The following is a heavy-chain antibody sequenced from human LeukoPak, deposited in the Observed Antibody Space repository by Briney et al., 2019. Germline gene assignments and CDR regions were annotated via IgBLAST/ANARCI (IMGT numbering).Heavy chain of an antibody. V-gene: IGHV1-46*01. Sequence: ASVKVSCKASGYTFSIYNMHWVRQAPGQGLEWMGIINPSGGTSYAQKLQGRITMTRDTSTSTLYMELSSLGSEDTAVYYCAREGVAGTGLDYWGQGTLVTVSS. CDR2: INPSGGT. D-gene: IGHD6-13*01. CDR3: AREGVAGTGLDY. J-gene: IGHJ4*02. CDR1: GYTFSIYN.